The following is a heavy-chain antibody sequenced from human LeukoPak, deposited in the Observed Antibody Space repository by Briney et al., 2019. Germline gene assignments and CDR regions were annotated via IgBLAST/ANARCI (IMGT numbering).Heavy chain of an antibody. Sequence: GGSLRLSCAASGFTFSTYWMTWVRRAAGKGLEWVANIEPDGSEENYVDSVKGRLTISRDNAKNTLYLQMNSLRAEDTAVYYCARGYCAGSGCSSPPHYWGQGTLVSVSS. J-gene: IGHJ4*02. D-gene: IGHD2-15*01. CDR3: ARGYCAGSGCSSPPHY. CDR1: GFTFSTYW. V-gene: IGHV3-7*04. CDR2: IEPDGSEE.